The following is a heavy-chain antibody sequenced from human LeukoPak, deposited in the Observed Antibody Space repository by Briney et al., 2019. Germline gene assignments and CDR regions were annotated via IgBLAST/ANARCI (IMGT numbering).Heavy chain of an antibody. CDR1: GYTFTSYA. CDR2: INTNTGNP. D-gene: IGHD6-13*01. J-gene: IGHJ6*03. Sequence: ASVKVSCKASGYTFTSYAMNWVRQAPGQGLEWMGWINTNTGNPTYAQGFTGRFVFSLDTSVSTAYLQISSLKAEDTAVYYCAREGPGYSSSWYRFYYYYYYMDVWGKGTTVTVSS. V-gene: IGHV7-4-1*02. CDR3: AREGPGYSSSWYRFYYYYYYMDV.